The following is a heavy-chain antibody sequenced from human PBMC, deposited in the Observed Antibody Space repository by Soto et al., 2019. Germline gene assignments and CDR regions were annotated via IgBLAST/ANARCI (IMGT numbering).Heavy chain of an antibody. V-gene: IGHV1-8*01. Sequence: QVQLVQSGAEVKKPGASVKVSCKASGYTFTSYDINWVRQATGQGLEWMGWMNPNSGNTGYAQKFPGRVTMTRNTTXSXXYMELSSLRSEDTAVYYCARPYYGSGSYYRNWFDPWGQGTLVTVAS. CDR1: GYTFTSYD. CDR2: MNPNSGNT. CDR3: ARPYYGSGSYYRNWFDP. J-gene: IGHJ5*02. D-gene: IGHD3-10*01.